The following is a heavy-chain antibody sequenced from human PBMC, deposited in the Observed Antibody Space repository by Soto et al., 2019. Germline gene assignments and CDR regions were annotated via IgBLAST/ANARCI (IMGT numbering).Heavy chain of an antibody. CDR2: MSHDGSNE. CDR3: AKETVATILWGYIDL. Sequence: QVQLVESGGGVVQPGRSLRLSCAASGFTFSSFAMHWVRQAPGKGLERVAVMSHDGSNEYYGDSVKGRFTIYRDNSRNTLYLQMNSLRDEDTAVYYCAKETVATILWGYIDLWGRGTLVTVSS. J-gene: IGHJ2*01. V-gene: IGHV3-30*18. D-gene: IGHD5-12*01. CDR1: GFTFSSFA.